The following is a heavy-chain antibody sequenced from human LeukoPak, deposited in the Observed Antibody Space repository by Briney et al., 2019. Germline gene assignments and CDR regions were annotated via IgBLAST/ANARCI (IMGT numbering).Heavy chain of an antibody. CDR2: IKQDGREK. V-gene: IGHV3-7*03. J-gene: IGHJ4*02. Sequence: GGSLRLSCAASGFTFSSYWMSWVRQAPGKGLEWVANIKQDGREKYYVDSVKGRFIISRDNAKNSLHLQMNSLRAEDTAVYYCATIAVEVCYDYWGQGTLVTVSS. CDR3: ATIAVEVCYDY. CDR1: GFTFSSYW. D-gene: IGHD6-19*01.